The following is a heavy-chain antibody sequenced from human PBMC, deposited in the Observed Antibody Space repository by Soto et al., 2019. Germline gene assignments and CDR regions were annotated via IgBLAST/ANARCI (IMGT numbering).Heavy chain of an antibody. D-gene: IGHD6-19*01. CDR2: ISWNSGSI. Sequence: DVQLVESGGGSVQPGRSLRLSCVASGFTFESYAMHWVRQVPGKGLEWVSGISWNSGSIAYEDSVKGRFTISRDNAQKSLYLEMNSLRVEDTAFYYWVIDIHEQWLVSHFEYWGQGALVTVSS. J-gene: IGHJ4*02. V-gene: IGHV3-9*01. CDR1: GFTFESYA. CDR3: VIDIHEQWLVSHFEY.